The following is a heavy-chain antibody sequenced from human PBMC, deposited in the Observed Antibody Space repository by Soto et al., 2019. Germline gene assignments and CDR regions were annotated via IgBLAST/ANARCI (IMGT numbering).Heavy chain of an antibody. CDR3: ARSRGRIAAAGTALDY. D-gene: IGHD6-13*01. CDR1: GGTFSSYV. CDR2: IIPIFGTA. V-gene: IGHV1-69*06. Sequence: QVQLVQSGAEVKKPGSSVKVSCKASGGTFSSYVISWVRQAPGQGLEWMGGIIPIFGTANYAQKFQGRVTITADKSTSTAYMELSSLRSEDMAVYYCARSRGRIAAAGTALDYWGQGTLVTVSS. J-gene: IGHJ4*02.